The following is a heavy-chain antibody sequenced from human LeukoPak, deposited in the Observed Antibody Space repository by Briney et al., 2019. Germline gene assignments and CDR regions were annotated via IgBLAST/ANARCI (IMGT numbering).Heavy chain of an antibody. CDR1: GGSFSGYY. CDR3: VRGGTYYLPY. J-gene: IGHJ4*02. Sequence: NPSETLSLTCAVYGGSFSGYYWSWIRQPPGKGLEWIGEILHTGPTNFNPSLKSRVTISMDKSKNQLSLRLNSVTAADTAIYYCVRGGTYYLPYWGQGILVTVSS. D-gene: IGHD1-26*01. CDR2: ILHTGPT. V-gene: IGHV4-34*01.